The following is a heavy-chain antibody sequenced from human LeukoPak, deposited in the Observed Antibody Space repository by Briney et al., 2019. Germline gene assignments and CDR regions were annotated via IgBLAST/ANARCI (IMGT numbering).Heavy chain of an antibody. CDR2: ITSSSSSI. CDR3: VRDRDWAFHI. Sequence: GGSLRLSCAASGFTFSSYSMNWVRQAPGKGLEWILYITSSSSSILSADSVKGRFTISRDNAKNSLYLQMNSLRDEDTAIYYCVRDRDWAFHIGGQGTMVTVSP. CDR1: GFTFSSYS. V-gene: IGHV3-48*02. D-gene: IGHD2-21*01. J-gene: IGHJ3*02.